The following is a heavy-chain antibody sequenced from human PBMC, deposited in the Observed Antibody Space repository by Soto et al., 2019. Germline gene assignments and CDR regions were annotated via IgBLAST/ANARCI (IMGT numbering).Heavy chain of an antibody. J-gene: IGHJ4*02. D-gene: IGHD1-20*01. CDR1: GFNVGAFV. CDR2: ISVSDAFI. Sequence: EVQLLESGGDLVQPGGSLRLSCAASGFNVGAFVVNWVRQAPGKGLEWVSGISVSDAFIYYADSVRGRFSISRAASENILYLQMNLLGVDDTALYYCISETVAGITALDYWGPGTLVTVSS. V-gene: IGHV3-23*01. CDR3: ISETVAGITALDY.